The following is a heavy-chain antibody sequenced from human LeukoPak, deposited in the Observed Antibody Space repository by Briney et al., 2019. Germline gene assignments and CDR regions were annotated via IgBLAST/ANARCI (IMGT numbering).Heavy chain of an antibody. Sequence: GGSLRLSCTASGFAFSAYSMNWVRQAPGKGLEWVSGISWNSGTIGYADSVKGRFTISRDNAKNSLYLQMNSLRAEDTALYYCASQPAYSSGWYDYWGQGTLVTVSS. CDR1: GFAFSAYS. V-gene: IGHV3-9*01. J-gene: IGHJ4*02. D-gene: IGHD6-19*01. CDR2: ISWNSGTI. CDR3: ASQPAYSSGWYDY.